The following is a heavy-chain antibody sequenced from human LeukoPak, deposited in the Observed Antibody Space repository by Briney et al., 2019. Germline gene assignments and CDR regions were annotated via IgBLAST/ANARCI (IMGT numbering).Heavy chain of an antibody. CDR3: AREITAMNYYYYGMDV. CDR1: GGTFSSYA. Sequence: ASVKVSCKASGGTFSSYAISWVRQAPGQGLEWMGRIIPISGIANYAQKFQGRVTITADKSTSTAYMELSSLRSEDTAVYYCAREITAMNYYYYGMDVWGQGTTVTVSS. J-gene: IGHJ6*02. CDR2: IIPISGIA. D-gene: IGHD5-18*01. V-gene: IGHV1-69*04.